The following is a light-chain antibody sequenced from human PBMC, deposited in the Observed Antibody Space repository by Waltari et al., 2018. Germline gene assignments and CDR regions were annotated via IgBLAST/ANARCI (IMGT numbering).Light chain of an antibody. CDR1: QSVRSY. CDR2: DTS. J-gene: IGKJ4*01. Sequence: EIVLTQSPATLSLSPGERATLSCRASQSVRSYLAWYQQKPGQAPRPLIYDTSNRASGIPARFSGSGSGTDFSLSISSLEPEEFAVYYCQQRHNWPLTFGGGTKVEIK. CDR3: QQRHNWPLT. V-gene: IGKV3-11*01.